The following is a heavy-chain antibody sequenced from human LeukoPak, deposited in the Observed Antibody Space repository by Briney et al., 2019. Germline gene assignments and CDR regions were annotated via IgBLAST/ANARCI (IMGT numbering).Heavy chain of an antibody. D-gene: IGHD2-2*01. Sequence: ASVRVSCKASGYTFTNCGINWVRQAPGQGLEWMGWINTKTGDPTYGQGFTGRFVFSLETSVSTAYLQINSLKAEDTAVYYCARGGGGAVVPALWGQGTLITVSS. V-gene: IGHV7-4-1*02. CDR2: INTKTGDP. J-gene: IGHJ4*02. CDR3: ARGGGGAVVPAL. CDR1: GYTFTNCG.